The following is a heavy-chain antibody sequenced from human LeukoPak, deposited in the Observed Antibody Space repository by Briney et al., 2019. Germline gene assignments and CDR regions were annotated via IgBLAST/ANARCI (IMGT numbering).Heavy chain of an antibody. CDR3: ARVGWELLGAFDI. J-gene: IGHJ3*02. Sequence: GGSLRLSCAASGFPFSSYGMHWVRQAPGKGLEWVAVISYDGSRKYYADSVKGRFTISRDNAKNSLYLQMNSLRAEDTAVYYCARVGWELLGAFDIWGQGTMVTVSS. CDR1: GFPFSSYG. V-gene: IGHV3-30*03. D-gene: IGHD3-10*01. CDR2: ISYDGSRK.